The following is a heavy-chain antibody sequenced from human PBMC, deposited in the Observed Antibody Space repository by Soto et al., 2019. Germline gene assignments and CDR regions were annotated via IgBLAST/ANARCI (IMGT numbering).Heavy chain of an antibody. V-gene: IGHV4-30-2*01. D-gene: IGHD2-21*02. CDR2: IDHSGST. J-gene: IGHJ4*02. CDR3: ARGTDCGGDCYSYYLDS. Sequence: QLQLQESGSGLVKPSQTLSLTCAGSGGSISSRGYSWSWIRQPPGKGLEWIGYIDHSGSTYSNPALQSRVTISLDRSKNQFSLKLSSVTAADTAVYYCARGTDCGGDCYSYYLDSWGQGTLVTVPS. CDR1: GGSISSRGYS.